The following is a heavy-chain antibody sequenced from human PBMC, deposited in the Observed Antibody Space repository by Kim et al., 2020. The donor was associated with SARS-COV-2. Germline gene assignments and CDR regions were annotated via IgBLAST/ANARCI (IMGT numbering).Heavy chain of an antibody. CDR3: ARGRGQVVVAATRFNYYYG. Sequence: SETLSLTCAVYGGSFSGYYWSWIRQPPGKGLEWIGEINHSGSTNYNPSHKSRVTISVDTSKNQFSLKLSSVTAADTAVYYCARGRGQVVVAATRFNYYYG. J-gene: IGHJ6*01. V-gene: IGHV4-34*01. CDR1: GGSFSGYY. D-gene: IGHD2-15*01. CDR2: INHSGST.